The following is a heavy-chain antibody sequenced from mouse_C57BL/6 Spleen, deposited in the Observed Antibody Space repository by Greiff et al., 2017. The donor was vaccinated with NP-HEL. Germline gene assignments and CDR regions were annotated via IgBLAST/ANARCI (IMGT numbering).Heavy chain of an antibody. CDR2: IDPEDGET. CDR1: GFNIKDYY. J-gene: IGHJ4*01. V-gene: IGHV14-2*01. D-gene: IGHD2-4*01. CDR3: ARGDDYDDYAMDY. Sequence: DVKLQESGAELVKPGASVKLSCTASGFNIKDYYMHWVKQRTEQGLEWIGRIDPEDGETKYAPKFQGKANITADTSSNTAYLQLSSLTSEDTAVYYCARGDDYDDYAMDYWGQGTSVTVSS.